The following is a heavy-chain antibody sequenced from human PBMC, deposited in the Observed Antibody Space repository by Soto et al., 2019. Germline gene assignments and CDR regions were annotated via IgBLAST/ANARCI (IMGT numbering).Heavy chain of an antibody. Sequence: QVQLVQSGAEEKKPGASVKVSCKASGYTFTSYAMHWVRAAPGQSLEWLGWINAGNGNTKYSQKFQGRVTITRDTSASTAYMDLSSLRSEDTAVYYCARSIVVVTALDYWGQETLVTVSS. CDR2: INAGNGNT. D-gene: IGHD2-21*02. V-gene: IGHV1-3*05. CDR1: GYTFTSYA. J-gene: IGHJ4*02. CDR3: ARSIVVVTALDY.